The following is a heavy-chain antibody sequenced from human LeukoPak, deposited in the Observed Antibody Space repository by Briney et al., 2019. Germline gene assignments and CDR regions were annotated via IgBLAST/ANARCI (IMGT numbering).Heavy chain of an antibody. D-gene: IGHD5-24*01. Sequence: SETLSLTCTVSGGSISSYYWSWIRQPPGKGLEWIGYIYYSGSTNYNPSLKSRVTISVDTSKNQFSLKLSSVTAADTAVYYCARHTERWQAQSPLDYWGQGTLVTVSS. CDR3: ARHTERWQAQSPLDY. J-gene: IGHJ4*02. V-gene: IGHV4-59*08. CDR2: IYYSGST. CDR1: GGSISSYY.